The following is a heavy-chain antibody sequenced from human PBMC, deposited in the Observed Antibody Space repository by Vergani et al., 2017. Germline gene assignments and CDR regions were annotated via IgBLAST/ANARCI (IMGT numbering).Heavy chain of an antibody. D-gene: IGHD6-13*01. CDR1: EFTFSTYS. CDR3: ARDGEKVGYRRHNYLDF. V-gene: IGHV3-21*06. J-gene: IGHJ4*02. Sequence: EVQLVESGGGLVKTGGSLRLSCAASEFTFSTYSMNWVRQAPGKGLEWVSSISSGSTYTFYADSVKDRFTISRDNAKSTLYLHMSSLRAEDTAIYYCARDGEKVGYRRHNYLDFWGQGTPVTVS. CDR2: ISSGSTYT.